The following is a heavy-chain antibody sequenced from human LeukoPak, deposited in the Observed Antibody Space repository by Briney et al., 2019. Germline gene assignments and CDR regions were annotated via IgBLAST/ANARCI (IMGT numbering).Heavy chain of an antibody. CDR1: GDSISIYY. Sequence: SETLSLTCTVSGDSISIYYWTWIRQPPGKELEWIGYIYYSGSTNYNPPLKSRVTISVDTFKNQFSLKLSSVTAADTAVYYCASNYYGSGSLDYWGQGTLVTVSS. CDR2: IYYSGST. D-gene: IGHD3-10*01. V-gene: IGHV4-59*08. CDR3: ASNYYGSGSLDY. J-gene: IGHJ4*02.